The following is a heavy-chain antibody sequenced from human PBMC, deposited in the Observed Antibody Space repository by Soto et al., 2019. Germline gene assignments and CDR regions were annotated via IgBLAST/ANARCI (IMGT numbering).Heavy chain of an antibody. D-gene: IGHD3-10*01. J-gene: IGHJ5*02. V-gene: IGHV4-59*01. CDR3: ARDNVGNSPFGYNCFDP. CDR1: GGSISSYY. CDR2: IYYSGST. Sequence: SETLSLTCTVSGGSISSYYWSWIRQPPGKGLEWIGYIYYSGSTNYNPSLKSRVTISVDTSKNQFSLKLSSVTAADTAVYYCARDNVGNSPFGYNCFDPWGQRTLVTVSS.